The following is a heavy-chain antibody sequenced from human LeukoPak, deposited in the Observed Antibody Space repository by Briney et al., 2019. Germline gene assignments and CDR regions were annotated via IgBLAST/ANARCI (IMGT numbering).Heavy chain of an antibody. D-gene: IGHD3-10*01. CDR1: GFTFTSYA. CDR3: ATRTGAYYFDY. V-gene: IGHV3-23*01. Sequence: GGSLRLSCAASGFTFTSYAMTWVRQAPGKGLEWVSIINGGGSYTYYADSVKGRFTISRDNFKNTLYLQMNSLRAEGTAIYFCATRTGAYYFDYWGQGTLVTVSS. CDR2: INGGGSYT. J-gene: IGHJ4*02.